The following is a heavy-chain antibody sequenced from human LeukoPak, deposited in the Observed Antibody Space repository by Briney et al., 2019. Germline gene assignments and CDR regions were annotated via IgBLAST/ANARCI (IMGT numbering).Heavy chain of an antibody. Sequence: ASVKVSCKASGYTFTSYDINWVRQATGQGLEWMGWMNPNSGNTGYAQKFQGRVTMTRNTSISTAYMEPSSLRSEDTAVYYCARSRRYYYDSSGYSGVWGQGTLVTVSS. CDR3: ARSRRYYYDSSGYSGV. V-gene: IGHV1-8*01. CDR2: MNPNSGNT. J-gene: IGHJ4*02. CDR1: GYTFTSYD. D-gene: IGHD3-22*01.